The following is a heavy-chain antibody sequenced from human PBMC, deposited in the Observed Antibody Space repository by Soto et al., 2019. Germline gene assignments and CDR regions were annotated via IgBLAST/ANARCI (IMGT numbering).Heavy chain of an antibody. CDR1: GGSINSGGYS. CDR3: ASCFWSGYHV. D-gene: IGHD3-3*01. J-gene: IGHJ4*02. CDR2: IYHSGST. V-gene: IGHV4-30-2*01. Sequence: QLQLQESGSGLVKPSQTLSLTCAVSGGSINSGGYSWSWIRQPPGKGLEWIGYIYHSGSTYYNPSLKSRVTISVYRSKNQFSLKLSSVTAADTAVYYCASCFWSGYHVWGQGTLVTVSS.